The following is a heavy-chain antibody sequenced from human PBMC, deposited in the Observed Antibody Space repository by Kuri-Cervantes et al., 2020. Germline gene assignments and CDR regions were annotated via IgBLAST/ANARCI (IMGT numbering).Heavy chain of an antibody. D-gene: IGHD4-23*01. V-gene: IGHV1-8*01. Sequence: ASVKVSCKASGYTFTSYDINWVRQATGQGLEWMGWMNPNSGNTGYAQKFQGRVTMTRNTSISIAYMELSSLRSEDTAVYYCARMGFVGGYGGTGGDYYYYGMDVWGQGTTVTVSS. CDR2: MNPNSGNT. CDR1: GYTFTSYD. J-gene: IGHJ6*02. CDR3: ARMGFVGGYGGTGGDYYYYGMDV.